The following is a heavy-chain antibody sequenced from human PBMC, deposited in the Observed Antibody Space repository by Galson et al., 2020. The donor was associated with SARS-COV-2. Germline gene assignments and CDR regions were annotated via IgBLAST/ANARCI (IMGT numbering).Heavy chain of an antibody. CDR3: ARENEEVDILTGYYPPGDRYYYYYGMDV. J-gene: IGHJ6*02. Sequence: GGSLRLSCAASGFTFSSYGMHWVRQAPGKGLEWVAVIWYDGSNKYYADSVKGRFTISRDNSKNTLYLQMNSLRAEDTAVYYCARENEEVDILTGYYPPGDRYYYYYGMDVWGQGTTVTVSS. V-gene: IGHV3-33*01. CDR1: GFTFSSYG. D-gene: IGHD3-9*01. CDR2: IWYDGSNK.